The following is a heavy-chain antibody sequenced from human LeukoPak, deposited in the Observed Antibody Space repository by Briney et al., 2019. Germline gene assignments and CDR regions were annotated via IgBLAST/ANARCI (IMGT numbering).Heavy chain of an antibody. J-gene: IGHJ4*02. D-gene: IGHD5-12*01. CDR1: GGTFSSYA. Sequence: SVKVSRKASGGTFSSYAISWVRQAPGQGLEWMGRIIPILGIANYAQKFQGRVTITADKSTSTAYMELSSLRSEDTAVYYCARVSSGYGYFDYWGQGTLVTVSS. CDR3: ARVSSGYGYFDY. V-gene: IGHV1-69*04. CDR2: IIPILGIA.